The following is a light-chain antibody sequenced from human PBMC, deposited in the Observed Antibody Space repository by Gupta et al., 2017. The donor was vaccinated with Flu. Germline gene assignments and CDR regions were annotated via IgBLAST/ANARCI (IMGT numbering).Light chain of an antibody. Sequence: VSVAPGQTARVTCGGNNIGSISVHCYQQRPGQAPVLVIRDDRDRPSGIPDRISGSTSGTTAPLTISRAEAGDEADPYSQVWGSNSCHLVFG. CDR3: QVWGSNSCHLV. J-gene: IGLJ3*02. CDR1: NIGSIS. CDR2: DDR. V-gene: IGLV3-21*02.